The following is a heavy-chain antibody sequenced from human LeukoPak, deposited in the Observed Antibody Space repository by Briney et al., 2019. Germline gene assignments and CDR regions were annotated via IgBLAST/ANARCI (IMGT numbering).Heavy chain of an antibody. V-gene: IGHV3-21*01. CDR2: ISSSSSYI. CDR3: ARDSSYYDFWSGYYPTGLFDY. Sequence: GGSLRLSCAASGFTSSSYSVNWVRQAPGKGLEWVSSISSSSSYIYYADSVKGRFTISRDNAKNSLYLQMNSLRAEDTAVYYCARDSSYYDFWSGYYPTGLFDYWGQGTLVTVSS. CDR1: GFTSSSYS. D-gene: IGHD3-3*01. J-gene: IGHJ4*02.